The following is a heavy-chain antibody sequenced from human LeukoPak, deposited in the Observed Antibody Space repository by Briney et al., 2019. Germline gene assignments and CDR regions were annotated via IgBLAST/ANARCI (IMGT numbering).Heavy chain of an antibody. CDR2: IIPIFGTA. CDR3: ARDKSEVVVTAMSGAFDI. V-gene: IGHV1-69*13. Sequence: SVKVSCKASGGTFSSYAISWVRQAPGQGLEWMGGIIPIFGTANYAQKFQGRVTITADESTSTAYMELSSLRSEDTAVYYCARDKSEVVVTAMSGAFDIWGQGTMVTVSS. J-gene: IGHJ3*02. D-gene: IGHD2-21*02. CDR1: GGTFSSYA.